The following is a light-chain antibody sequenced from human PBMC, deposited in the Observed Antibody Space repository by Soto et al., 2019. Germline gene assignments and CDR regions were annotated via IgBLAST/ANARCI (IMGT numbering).Light chain of an antibody. CDR1: QSVSSY. V-gene: IGKV3-11*01. CDR3: QQRSSWPPIT. Sequence: EIVFTQSPVTLSFSPGERATLSCRASQSVSSYLAWYQQKPGQAPRLLIYDASNRATGIPARFSGSGSGTDFTLTIDNLEPEDFAVYYCQQRSSWPPITLGQGTRLEIK. J-gene: IGKJ5*01. CDR2: DAS.